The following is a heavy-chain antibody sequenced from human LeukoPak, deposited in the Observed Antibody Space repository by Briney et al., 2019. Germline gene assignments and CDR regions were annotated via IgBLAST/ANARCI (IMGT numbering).Heavy chain of an antibody. CDR2: ISYDGSNK. V-gene: IGHV3-30-3*01. D-gene: IGHD1-26*01. J-gene: IGHJ3*02. CDR1: GFTFSSYA. CDR3: ARSLSGSYLGDAFDI. Sequence: PGGSLRLSCAASGFTFSSYAMHCVRQAPGKGLEWVAVISYDGSNKYYADSVKGRFTISRDNSKNTLYPQMNSLRAEDTAVYYCARSLSGSYLGDAFDIWGQGTMVTVSS.